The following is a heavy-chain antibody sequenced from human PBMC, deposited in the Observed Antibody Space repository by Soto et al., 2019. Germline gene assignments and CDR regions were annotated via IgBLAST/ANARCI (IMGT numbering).Heavy chain of an antibody. CDR2: ISGSGGST. V-gene: IGHV3-23*01. Sequence: PGGSLRLSCAASGFTFSSYAMSWVRQAPGKGLEWVSAISGSGGSTYYADSVKGRFTISRDNSKNTLYLQMNSLRAEDTAVYYCAKVSGLLWFGENNWFDPWGQGTLVTVSS. CDR1: GFTFSSYA. J-gene: IGHJ5*02. CDR3: AKVSGLLWFGENNWFDP. D-gene: IGHD3-10*01.